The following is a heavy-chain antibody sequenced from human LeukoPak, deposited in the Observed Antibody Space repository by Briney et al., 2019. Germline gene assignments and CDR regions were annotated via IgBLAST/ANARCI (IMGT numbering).Heavy chain of an antibody. CDR1: GFTFSSYT. D-gene: IGHD7-27*01. Sequence: GGSLRLSCAASGFTFSSYTMSWVRQAPGKGLGWVSTITTSDGNTYYADSVKGRFTVSRDNSKNTLFLQMNSLRAEDTAVYYCAKDGGLWVSAHWGDSWGRGTLVTVTS. J-gene: IGHJ4*02. CDR2: ITTSDGNT. CDR3: AKDGGLWVSAHWGDS. V-gene: IGHV3-23*01.